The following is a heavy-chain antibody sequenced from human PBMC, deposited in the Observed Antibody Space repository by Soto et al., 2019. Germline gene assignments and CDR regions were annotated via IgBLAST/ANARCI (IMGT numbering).Heavy chain of an antibody. CDR1: GYTFTSYG. CDR3: ARSPYYYDSSGYYWGFDP. J-gene: IGHJ5*02. V-gene: IGHV1-18*01. Sequence: ASVKVSCKTSGYTFTSYGISWVRQAPGQGLEWMGWISAYNGNTNYAQKLQDRVTMTTDTSTSTAYMELRSLRSDDTAVYYCARSPYYYDSSGYYWGFDPWGQGTLVTVSS. D-gene: IGHD3-22*01. CDR2: ISAYNGNT.